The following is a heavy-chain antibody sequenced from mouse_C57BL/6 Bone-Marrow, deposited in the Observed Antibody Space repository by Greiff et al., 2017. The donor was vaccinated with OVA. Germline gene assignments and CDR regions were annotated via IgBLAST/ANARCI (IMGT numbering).Heavy chain of an antibody. V-gene: IGHV1-42*01. CDR2: INPSTGGT. CDR1: GYSFTGYY. CDR3: ARGGTSPFAY. J-gene: IGHJ3*01. Sequence: VQLQQSGPELVKPGASVKISCKASGYSFTGYYMNWVKQSPEKSLEWIGEINPSTGGTTYNQKFKAKATLTVDKSSSTAYRQLKSLTSEDSAVYYCARGGTSPFAYWGQGTLVTDSA. D-gene: IGHD4-1*01.